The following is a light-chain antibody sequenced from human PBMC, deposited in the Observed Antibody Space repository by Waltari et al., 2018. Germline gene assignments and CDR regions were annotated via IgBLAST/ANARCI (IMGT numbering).Light chain of an antibody. CDR1: QRISSY. CDR3: QQTYRTPRT. J-gene: IGKJ1*01. Sequence: DIQMTRSPSSLPASVGDRVTVSCRASQRISSYLNWYQQKPGKAPRLLIYGATSLQSGVPSRFSGSGSGTDFTLTISSLQPEDFATYYCQQTYRTPRTFGQGTKVDI. CDR2: GAT. V-gene: IGKV1-39*01.